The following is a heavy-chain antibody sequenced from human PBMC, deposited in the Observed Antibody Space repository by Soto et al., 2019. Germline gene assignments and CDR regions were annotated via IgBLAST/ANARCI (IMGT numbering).Heavy chain of an antibody. J-gene: IGHJ3*02. CDR3: AHRRGASTTGGAFDI. D-gene: IGHD1-1*01. CDR2: IFWNADK. Sequence: QITVKESGPTLVTPTQTLTLTCTFSGFSFSTSGAGVGWIRQPPGKALEWLALIFWNADKRYTPSLNSRLTITKDTSKNQVVLTMSTLDPVDTATYFCAHRRGASTTGGAFDIWGLGTKVTVSS. V-gene: IGHV2-5*01. CDR1: GFSFSTSGAG.